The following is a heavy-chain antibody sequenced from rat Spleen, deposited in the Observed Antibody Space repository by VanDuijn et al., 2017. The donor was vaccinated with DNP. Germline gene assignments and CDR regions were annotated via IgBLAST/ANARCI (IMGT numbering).Heavy chain of an antibody. CDR1: GFTFSYFA. V-gene: IGHV5-22*01. J-gene: IGHJ1*01. CDR2: ISYDGGST. D-gene: IGHD1-3*01. Sequence: EVQLVESGGGLVQPGRSLKLSCAASGFTFSYFAIHWIRQAPRKGLEWVASISYDGGSTYYPDSVKGRFTISRDNAKSTLYLQMNSLRSEDMATYYCARHGRVTTVATYWYFDFWGPGTMVTVSS. CDR3: ARHGRVTTVATYWYFDF.